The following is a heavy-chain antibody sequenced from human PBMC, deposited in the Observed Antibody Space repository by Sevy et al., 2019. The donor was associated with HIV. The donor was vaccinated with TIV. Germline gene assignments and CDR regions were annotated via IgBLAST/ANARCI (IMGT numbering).Heavy chain of an antibody. CDR3: AKQDNWNDFPFDY. D-gene: IGHD1-1*01. CDR2: ISYDGSTT. CDR1: GFSFRNYG. J-gene: IGHJ4*02. Sequence: GGSLRLSCAASGFSFRNYGMHWVRQAPGKGLEWVAVISYDGSTTHYADSVKGRFTISRDNSKNTLFLPMISLRAEDTAVYHCAKQDNWNDFPFDYWGQGILVTVSS. V-gene: IGHV3-30*18.